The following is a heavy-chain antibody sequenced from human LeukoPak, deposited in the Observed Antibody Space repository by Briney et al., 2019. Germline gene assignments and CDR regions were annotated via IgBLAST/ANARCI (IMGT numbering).Heavy chain of an antibody. V-gene: IGHV4-39*01. J-gene: IGHJ4*02. CDR1: GGSISSSSYY. Sequence: PSETLSLTCTVSGGSISSSSYYWGWIRQPPGKGLEWIGSIYYSGGTYYNPSLKSRVTISVDTSKNQFSLKLSPVTAADTAVYYCARRGRGTTTLFDYWGQGTLVTVSS. CDR3: ARRGRGTTTLFDY. D-gene: IGHD1-26*01. CDR2: IYYSGGT.